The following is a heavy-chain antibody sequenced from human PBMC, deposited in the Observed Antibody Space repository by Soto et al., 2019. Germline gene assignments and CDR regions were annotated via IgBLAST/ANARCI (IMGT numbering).Heavy chain of an antibody. Sequence: QVQLVESGGGVVQPGRSLRLSCAASGFTFSSYGMHWVRQAPGKGLEWVAVISYDGSNKYYADSVKGRFTISRDNSKNTLYLQMNSLRAEDTAVYYCAKSGEGSSGWYFDYWGQGTLVTVSS. CDR3: AKSGEGSSGWYFDY. CDR2: ISYDGSNK. J-gene: IGHJ4*02. D-gene: IGHD6-19*01. V-gene: IGHV3-30*18. CDR1: GFTFSSYG.